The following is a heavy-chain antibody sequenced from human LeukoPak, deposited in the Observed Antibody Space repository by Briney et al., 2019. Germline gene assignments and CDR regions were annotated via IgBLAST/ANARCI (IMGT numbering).Heavy chain of an antibody. J-gene: IGHJ4*02. Sequence: ASVKVSCKASGYTFTGYYMHWGRQAPGQGLEWMGRINPNSGGTNYAQKFQGRVTMTRDTSISTAYMELSRLRSDDTAVYYCARVRWELRSFDYWGQGTLVTVSS. CDR3: ARVRWELRSFDY. CDR2: INPNSGGT. D-gene: IGHD1-26*01. CDR1: GYTFTGYY. V-gene: IGHV1-2*06.